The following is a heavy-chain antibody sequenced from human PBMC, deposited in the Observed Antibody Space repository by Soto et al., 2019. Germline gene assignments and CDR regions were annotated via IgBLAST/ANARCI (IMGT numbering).Heavy chain of an antibody. CDR3: ARDTGPPSSHRLYGMDV. Sequence: QVQLVQSGAEVKKPGASVKVSCKASGYTFTGYYMHWVRQAPGQGLEWMGWINPNSGGTNYAQQFQGWVTMTRDTSISTAYMELSRLRSDDTAVYYCARDTGPPSSHRLYGMDVWGQGTTVTVSS. V-gene: IGHV1-2*04. CDR1: GYTFTGYY. J-gene: IGHJ6*02. D-gene: IGHD6-13*01. CDR2: INPNSGGT.